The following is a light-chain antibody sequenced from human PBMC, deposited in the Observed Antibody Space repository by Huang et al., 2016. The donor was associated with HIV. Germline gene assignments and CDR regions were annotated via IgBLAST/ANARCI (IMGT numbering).Light chain of an antibody. CDR2: GAS. CDR3: QQYNNWPPWT. V-gene: IGKV3-15*01. Sequence: EIVMTQSPATLSVSPGDRATLSCRASQSVSSNVAWYQEKPGQAPRLLIYGASTRATSISARFSGGGSGTEFTLTISSLQSEDFAVYYCQQYNNWPPWTFGQGTKVEIK. CDR1: QSVSSN. J-gene: IGKJ1*01.